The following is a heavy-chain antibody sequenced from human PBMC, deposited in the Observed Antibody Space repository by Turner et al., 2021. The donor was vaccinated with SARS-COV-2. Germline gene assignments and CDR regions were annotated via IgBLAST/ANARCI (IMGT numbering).Heavy chain of an antibody. V-gene: IGHV3-7*03. CDR3: ARDSYSISNY. D-gene: IGHD4-4*01. J-gene: IGHJ4*02. CDR2: IDQDGSTK. Sequence: EVQLVESGGGLVKPGGSLRLSCAASGLTFSNYWMSWVRQAPGKGLEWVANIDQDGSTKDYVGSVKGRFTISRDNAKNSLYLQMNSLRAEDTAVYYCARDSYSISNYWGQGTLVTVSS. CDR1: GLTFSNYW.